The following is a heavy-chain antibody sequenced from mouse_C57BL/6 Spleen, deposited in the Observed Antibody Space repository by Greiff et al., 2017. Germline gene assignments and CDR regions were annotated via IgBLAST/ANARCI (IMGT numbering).Heavy chain of an antibody. V-gene: IGHV3-6*01. CDR1: GYSITSGYY. CDR3: AREGIYYWPY. Sequence: EVKLQESGPGLVKPSQSLSLTCSVTGYSITSGYYWNWIRQFPGNKLEWMGYISYDGSNNYNPSLKNRISITRDTSKNQFFLKLNSVTTEDTATYYCAREGIYYWPYWGQGTLVTVSA. J-gene: IGHJ3*01. CDR2: ISYDGSN. D-gene: IGHD1-1*01.